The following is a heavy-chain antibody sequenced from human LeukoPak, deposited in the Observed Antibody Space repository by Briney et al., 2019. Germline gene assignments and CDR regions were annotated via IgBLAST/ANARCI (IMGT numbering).Heavy chain of an antibody. Sequence: SETLSLTCAVYGGSFSCYYWSWIRQPPGQGLEWIGEINHSGSTNYNPSLKSRVTISVDTSKNQFSLKLSSVTAADTAVYYCARRFLEWLYNWFDPWGQGTLVTVSS. D-gene: IGHD3-3*01. CDR1: GGSFSCYY. CDR3: ARRFLEWLYNWFDP. J-gene: IGHJ5*02. CDR2: INHSGST. V-gene: IGHV4-34*01.